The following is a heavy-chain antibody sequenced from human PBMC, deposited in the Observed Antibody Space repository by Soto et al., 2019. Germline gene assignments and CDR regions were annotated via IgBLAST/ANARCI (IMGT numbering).Heavy chain of an antibody. CDR1: GGSISSSSYY. V-gene: IGHV4-39*01. CDR3: ARRREDWNYGGGLRYFDY. Sequence: SETLSLTCTVSGGSISSSSYYRGWIRQPPGKGLEWIGSIYYSGSTYYNPSLKSRVTISVDTSKNQFSLKLSSVTAADTAVYYCARRREDWNYGGGLRYFDYWGQGTLVTVSS. J-gene: IGHJ4*02. D-gene: IGHD1-7*01. CDR2: IYYSGST.